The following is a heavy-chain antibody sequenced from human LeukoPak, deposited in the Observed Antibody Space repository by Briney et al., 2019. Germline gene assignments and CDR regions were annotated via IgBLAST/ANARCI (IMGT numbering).Heavy chain of an antibody. D-gene: IGHD3-10*01. Sequence: GGSLRLSCAASGFTFSRYWMNWVRQAPGKGLEWVANIKRDGNEENYVDSVKGRFSISRDNAKNSLYLQMDSLRAEDTAVYYCAKEGAYPIITYDSWGQGALVTVSS. J-gene: IGHJ5*01. CDR2: IKRDGNEE. CDR3: AKEGAYPIITYDS. CDR1: GFTFSRYW. V-gene: IGHV3-7*01.